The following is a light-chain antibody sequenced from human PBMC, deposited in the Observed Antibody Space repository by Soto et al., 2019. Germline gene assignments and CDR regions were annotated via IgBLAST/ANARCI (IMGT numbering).Light chain of an antibody. Sequence: EIVLTQFPATLSLSPGESATLSCRASQSVGVFLAWYQQKSGQTPRLLIYDASNRAPGIPARFSGSGSGTDFTLTISTLEPEDFAVYYCQHRNDWLGTFGPGTKVYIK. V-gene: IGKV3-11*01. CDR3: QHRNDWLGT. CDR2: DAS. CDR1: QSVGVF. J-gene: IGKJ3*01.